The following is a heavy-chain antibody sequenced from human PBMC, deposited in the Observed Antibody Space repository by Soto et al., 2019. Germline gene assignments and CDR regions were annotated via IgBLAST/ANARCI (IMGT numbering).Heavy chain of an antibody. CDR2: ISSYGADR. D-gene: IGHD6-19*01. V-gene: IGHV3-64*04. Sequence: PGGSLRLSCSASGFTFNSYAMHWVRQAPGKGLEFVSAISSYGADRYYADSVKGRFTISRDNSKNTLYLQMNSLRAEDTAVYYCRSIAVAGTFDYWGQGTLVTVSS. J-gene: IGHJ4*02. CDR3: RSIAVAGTFDY. CDR1: GFTFNSYA.